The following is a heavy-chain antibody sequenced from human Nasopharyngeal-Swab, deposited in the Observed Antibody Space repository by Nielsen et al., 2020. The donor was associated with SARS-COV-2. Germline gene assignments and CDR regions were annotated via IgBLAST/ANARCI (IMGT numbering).Heavy chain of an antibody. CDR3: AKSGVRGVIRYAFDI. V-gene: IGHV3-23*01. CDR2: ISGSGGST. J-gene: IGHJ3*02. Sequence: VRQAPGKGLEWVSAISGSGGSTYYADSVKGRFTISRDNSRNTLYLQMSSLRAEDTAVYYCAKSGVRGVIRYAFDIWGQGTMVTVSS. D-gene: IGHD3-10*01.